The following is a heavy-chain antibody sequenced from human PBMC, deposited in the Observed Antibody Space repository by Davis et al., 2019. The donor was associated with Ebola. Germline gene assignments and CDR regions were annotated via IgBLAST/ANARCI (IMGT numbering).Heavy chain of an antibody. V-gene: IGHV3-72*01. CDR1: GFTFSDHY. CDR2: TRNKANSYTT. D-gene: IGHD5-18*01. J-gene: IGHJ6*02. Sequence: GESLKISCAASGFTFSDHYMDWVRQAPGKGLEWVGRTRNKANSYTTEYAASVKGRFTISRDDSKNSLYLQMNSLKTEDTAVYYCARGSRHSYGPYYGMDVWGQGTTVTVSS. CDR3: ARGSRHSYGPYYGMDV.